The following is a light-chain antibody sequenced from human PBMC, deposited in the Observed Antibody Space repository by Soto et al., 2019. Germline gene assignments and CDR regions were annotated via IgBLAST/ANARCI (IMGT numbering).Light chain of an antibody. J-gene: IGLJ2*01. V-gene: IGLV2-14*01. CDR2: EVS. CDR3: SSYISSSTFVV. Sequence: QSVLTQPASVSGSPGQSITISCTGTSRDVGGYNYVSWHQQHPGKAPKVIITEVSNRPSGVSNRFSGSNSGNTASLTISGLQAEDEADYYCSSYISSSTFVVFGGGTKLTVL. CDR1: SRDVGGYNY.